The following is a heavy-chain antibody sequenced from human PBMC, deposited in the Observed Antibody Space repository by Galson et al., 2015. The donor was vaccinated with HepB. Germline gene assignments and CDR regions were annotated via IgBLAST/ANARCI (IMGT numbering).Heavy chain of an antibody. Sequence: ETLSLTCAVYGGSFSGYYWSWIRQPPGKGLEWIGEINHSGSTNYNPSLKSRVTISVDTSKNQFSLKLSSVTAADTAVYYCARRRIAAAGTGYYFDYWGQGTLVTVSS. J-gene: IGHJ4*02. CDR2: INHSGST. CDR3: ARRRIAAAGTGYYFDY. V-gene: IGHV4-34*01. CDR1: GGSFSGYY. D-gene: IGHD6-13*01.